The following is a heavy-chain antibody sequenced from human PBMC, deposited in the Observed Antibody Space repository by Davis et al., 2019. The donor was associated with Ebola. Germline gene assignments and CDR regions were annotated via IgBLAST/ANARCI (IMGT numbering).Heavy chain of an antibody. J-gene: IGHJ6*02. CDR1: GVSVSSDIYY. CDR2: IYYNGST. V-gene: IGHV4-61*01. CDR3: AGGRYFDFHSPGDLYYVYGLGV. D-gene: IGHD3-16*01. Sequence: SETLSLTCTVSGVSVSSDIYYWSWIRQPPGKGLEWIGYIYYNGSTNYNPSLKSRVTISVDTSKNEFSLRLSSVTAADTAVYYCAGGRYFDFHSPGDLYYVYGLGVWGQGTTVIVSS.